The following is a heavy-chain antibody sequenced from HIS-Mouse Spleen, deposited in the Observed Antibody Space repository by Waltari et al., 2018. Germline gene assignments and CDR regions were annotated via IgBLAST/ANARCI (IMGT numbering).Heavy chain of an antibody. D-gene: IGHD6-19*01. J-gene: IGHJ4*02. CDR1: GFTFSSYG. Sequence: QVQLVESGGGVVQPGRSLRLSCAASGFTFSSYGMHWVRQAPGKGLEWVAVISYDGSNKYYAGSVNGRFSISRDNSKNTLYLQMNSLRAEDTAVYYCAKASSGWLDYWGQGTLVTVSS. V-gene: IGHV3-30*18. CDR2: ISYDGSNK. CDR3: AKASSGWLDY.